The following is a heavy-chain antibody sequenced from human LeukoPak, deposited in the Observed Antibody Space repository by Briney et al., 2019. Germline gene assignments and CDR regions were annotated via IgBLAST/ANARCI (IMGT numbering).Heavy chain of an antibody. V-gene: IGHV3-30*04. CDR3: ARAADAGLYYMDV. Sequence: PGRSLRLSCAASGFTFSSYAMHWVRQAPGKGLEWVAVISYDGSNKYYADSVKGRFTISRDNSKNTLYLQMNSLRAEDTAVYYCARAADAGLYYMDVWGKGTTVTVSS. J-gene: IGHJ6*03. CDR1: GFTFSSYA. CDR2: ISYDGSNK. D-gene: IGHD6-13*01.